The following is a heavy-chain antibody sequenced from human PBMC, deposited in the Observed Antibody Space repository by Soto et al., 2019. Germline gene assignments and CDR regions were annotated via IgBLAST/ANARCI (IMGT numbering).Heavy chain of an antibody. D-gene: IGHD5-18*01. CDR1: GGSISSGGYY. Sequence: PSETLSLTCTVSGGSISSGGYYWSWIRQHPGKGLEWIGYIYYSGSTYYNPSLKSRVTISVDTSKNQFSLKLSSVTAADTAVYYCARGRDRYSYGFRDAFDIWGQGTMVIVSS. CDR2: IYYSGST. J-gene: IGHJ3*02. V-gene: IGHV4-31*03. CDR3: ARGRDRYSYGFRDAFDI.